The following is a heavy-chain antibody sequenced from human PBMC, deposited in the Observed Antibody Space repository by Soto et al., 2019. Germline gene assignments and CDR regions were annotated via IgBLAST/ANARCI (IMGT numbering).Heavy chain of an antibody. D-gene: IGHD5-12*01. J-gene: IGHJ4*02. CDR2: VHHFGYT. Sequence: KPXETLCLTCDVYSLSVHNNNWWSWVRQSPGGGLEWIGEVHHFGYTSFNPSLKSRVSMSVDISKNQFFLKLNSVTDADTAVYYCTKNSAYALDYWGQGILVTVSS. CDR3: TKNSAYALDY. CDR1: SLSVHNNNW. V-gene: IGHV4-4*02.